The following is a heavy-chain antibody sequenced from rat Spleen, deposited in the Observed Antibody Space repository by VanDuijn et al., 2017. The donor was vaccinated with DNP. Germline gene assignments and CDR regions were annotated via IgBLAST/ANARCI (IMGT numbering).Heavy chain of an antibody. CDR2: ISYEGSST. Sequence: EVQLVESGGGLVLPGRSLKLSCAASGFTFSDYFMAWVRQAPKKGLEWVASISYEGSSTYYGDSVKGRITISRDNAESTLYLQMNSLRSEDTATYYCASPYYYDGSYGYWGQGVMVTVSS. V-gene: IGHV5-22*01. J-gene: IGHJ2*01. CDR3: ASPYYYDGSYGY. CDR1: GFTFSDYF. D-gene: IGHD1-12*02.